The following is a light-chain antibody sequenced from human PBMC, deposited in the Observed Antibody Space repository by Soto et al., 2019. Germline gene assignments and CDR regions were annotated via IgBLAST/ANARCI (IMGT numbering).Light chain of an antibody. V-gene: IGKV3-20*01. CDR1: HSVSSTY. Sequence: EIVLTQSPGTLSLSPGERATLSCRASHSVSSTYLAWYQQRPGQAPRLLIYGASSRATGIPDRFSGSGSGTDFTLTISRLEPEDFAVYYCHQYSSSTKTFGQGTKVDIK. CDR3: HQYSSSTKT. CDR2: GAS. J-gene: IGKJ1*01.